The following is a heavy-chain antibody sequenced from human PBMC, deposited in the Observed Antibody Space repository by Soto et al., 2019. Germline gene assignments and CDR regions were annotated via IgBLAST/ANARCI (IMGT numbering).Heavy chain of an antibody. Sequence: GGSLRLSCAASGFTVSSNYMSWVRQAPGKGLEWVSVIYSGDSTYYADSVKGRFTISRDNSKNTLFLQMNSLRAEDTAVYYCAKDRTSITIFGIPDYWGQGTLVTVSS. J-gene: IGHJ4*02. CDR3: AKDRTSITIFGIPDY. V-gene: IGHV3-66*01. D-gene: IGHD3-3*01. CDR1: GFTVSSNY. CDR2: IYSGDST.